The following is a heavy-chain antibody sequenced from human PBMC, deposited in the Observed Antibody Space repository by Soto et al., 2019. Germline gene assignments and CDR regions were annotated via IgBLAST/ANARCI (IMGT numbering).Heavy chain of an antibody. V-gene: IGHV3-23*01. J-gene: IGHJ4*02. Sequence: GWSLRLSCAASGFSFGSYALSWVRQAPGKGLEWVSTISGSDGKTFYADSVKGRFSISRDTSQNTLYLQINSLRADDTAIYYCARWRYLDYWGQGTRVTVSS. CDR1: GFSFGSYA. CDR2: ISGSDGKT. CDR3: ARWRYLDY. D-gene: IGHD2-15*01.